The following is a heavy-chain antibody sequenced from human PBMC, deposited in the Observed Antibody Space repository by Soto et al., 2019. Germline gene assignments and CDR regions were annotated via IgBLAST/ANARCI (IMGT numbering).Heavy chain of an antibody. Sequence: SETPSLTCSVSGYSISSGYYWGWLRQPPGKGLEWIGSVSHRGSPYYNPSLKSRVTTSKETYKNQFSLSVKSVTAADTATYYCARLTYYYDPRDPLAEGTFGIDVWGQGTSVTVSS. D-gene: IGHD3-16*01. J-gene: IGHJ6*02. CDR2: VSHRGSP. CDR1: GYSISSGYY. V-gene: IGHV4-38-2*01. CDR3: ARLTYYYDPRDPLAEGTFGIDV.